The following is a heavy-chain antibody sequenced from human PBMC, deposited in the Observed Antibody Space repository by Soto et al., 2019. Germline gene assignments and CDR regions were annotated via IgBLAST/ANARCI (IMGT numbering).Heavy chain of an antibody. CDR2: IIPIFGTA. CDR3: TRACGDHQTYDGISTATDYYYYGMDV. Sequence: QVQLVQSGAEVKKPGSSVKVSCKASGGTFSSYAISWVRQAPGQGLEWMGGIIPIFGTANYAQKFQGRVTITADETTLSVLVERSRLSSDDTVVYYWTRACGDHQTYDGISTATDYYYYGMDVWGQGTTVTVSS. J-gene: IGHJ6*02. CDR1: GGTFSSYA. D-gene: IGHD3-9*01. V-gene: IGHV1-69*01.